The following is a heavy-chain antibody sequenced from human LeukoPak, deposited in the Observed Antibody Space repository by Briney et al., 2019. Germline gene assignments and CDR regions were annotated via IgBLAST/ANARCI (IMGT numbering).Heavy chain of an antibody. CDR1: NDSISSYY. D-gene: IGHD3-3*02. Sequence: PSETLSLTCTVSNDSISSYYWSWIRQPAGKGLEWIGLISTSGSTNYNPSLKSRVTMSVDTSKNQFALKLSSVTAAETAVYYCARDPSTWYFDYWGQGTLVTDPS. V-gene: IGHV4-4*07. CDR2: ISTSGST. CDR3: ARDPSTWYFDY. J-gene: IGHJ4*02.